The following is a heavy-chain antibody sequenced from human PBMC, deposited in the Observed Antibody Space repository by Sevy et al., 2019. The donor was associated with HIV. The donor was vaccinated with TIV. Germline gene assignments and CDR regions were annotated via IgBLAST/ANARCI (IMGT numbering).Heavy chain of an antibody. D-gene: IGHD6-13*01. J-gene: IGHJ6*02. CDR1: GFTFGNYG. CDR3: AKSRGRYVGSSWIYYYYAMDV. Sequence: GGSLRLSCAASGFTFGNYGMHWVRQAPGKGLEWVAVISNDGSDKNYADSVKDRFTISRDHSKDSWYLQMNILRPEDTVLYYCAKSRGRYVGSSWIYYYYAMDVWGQGTTVTVSS. CDR2: ISNDGSDK. V-gene: IGHV3-30*18.